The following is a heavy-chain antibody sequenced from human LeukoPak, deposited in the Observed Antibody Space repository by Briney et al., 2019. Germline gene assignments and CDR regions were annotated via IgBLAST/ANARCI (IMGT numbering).Heavy chain of an antibody. CDR2: INPSGGST. D-gene: IGHD3-22*01. J-gene: IGHJ4*02. V-gene: IGHV1-46*01. CDR1: GYTFTSYY. CDR3: AGSSGYYYFDY. Sequence: GASVKVSCKASGYTFTSYYTHWVRQAPGQGLEWMGIINPSGGSTSYAQKFQGRVTMTRDTSTSTVYMELSSLRSEDTAVYYCAGSSGYYYFDYWGQGTLVTVSS.